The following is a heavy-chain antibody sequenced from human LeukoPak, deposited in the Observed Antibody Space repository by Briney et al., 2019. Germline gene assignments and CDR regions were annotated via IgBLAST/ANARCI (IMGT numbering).Heavy chain of an antibody. Sequence: ASVKVSCKASGGTFSSYTISWVRQAPGQGLEWMGRSIPILGIANYAQKFQGRVTITADKSTSTAYMELSSLRSEDTAVYYCARYCSSTSCYTLNTGAYYYYGMDVWGQGTTVTVSS. CDR3: ARYCSSTSCYTLNTGAYYYYGMDV. J-gene: IGHJ6*02. V-gene: IGHV1-69*02. D-gene: IGHD2-2*02. CDR1: GGTFSSYT. CDR2: SIPILGIA.